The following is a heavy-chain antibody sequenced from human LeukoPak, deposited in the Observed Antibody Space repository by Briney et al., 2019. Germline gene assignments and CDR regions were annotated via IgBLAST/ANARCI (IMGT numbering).Heavy chain of an antibody. Sequence: GGSLRLSCAASGFTFSSYGMHWVRQAPGKGLEWVAVISYDGSNKYYADSVKGRFTISRDNSKSTLYLQMNSLRAEDTAVYYCAKDYGSGIWAEYFQHWGQGTLVTVSS. CDR1: GFTFSSYG. CDR2: ISYDGSNK. D-gene: IGHD3-10*01. V-gene: IGHV3-30*18. J-gene: IGHJ1*01. CDR3: AKDYGSGIWAEYFQH.